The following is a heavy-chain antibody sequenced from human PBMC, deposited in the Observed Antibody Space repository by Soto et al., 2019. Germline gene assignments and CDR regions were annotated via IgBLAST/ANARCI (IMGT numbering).Heavy chain of an antibody. CDR1: GFTFSSYG. D-gene: IGHD6-6*01. Sequence: LRLSCAASGFTFSSYGMHWVRQAPGKGLEWVAVIWDDASTEFYADSAKGRFTISRDNSKNTLYLQMNSLRAEDTAVYFCARGDRPDFDYWGQGTLVTVSS. J-gene: IGHJ4*02. CDR2: IWDDASTE. CDR3: ARGDRPDFDY. V-gene: IGHV3-33*01.